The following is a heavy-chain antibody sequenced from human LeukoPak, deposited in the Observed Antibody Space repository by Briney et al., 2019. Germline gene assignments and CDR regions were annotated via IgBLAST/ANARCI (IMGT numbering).Heavy chain of an antibody. V-gene: IGHV1-69*05. CDR1: GYTFTMYY. Sequence: SVKVSCKASGYTFTMYYIHWVRQAPGQGLEWMGGIIPIFGTANYAQKFQGRVTITTDESTSTAYMELSSLRSEDTAVYYCASGGGVGVVVPAAMSSHFDYWGQGTLVTVSS. D-gene: IGHD2-2*01. CDR2: IIPIFGTA. J-gene: IGHJ4*02. CDR3: ASGGGVGVVVPAAMSSHFDY.